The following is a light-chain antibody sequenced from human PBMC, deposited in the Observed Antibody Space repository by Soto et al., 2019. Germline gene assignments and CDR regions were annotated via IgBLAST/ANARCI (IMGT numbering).Light chain of an antibody. J-gene: IGKJ4*01. CDR2: AAS. V-gene: IGKV1-12*01. CDR3: QQANSFPLT. Sequence: DIQMTQSPSSVSASVGDRVTITCRASRGISSWLAWYQQKPGKAPKLLISAASSLQSGVPSRFSGSGSGTDFTLTISSLKPEDFATYYCQQANSFPLTFGGGTKVEIK. CDR1: RGISSW.